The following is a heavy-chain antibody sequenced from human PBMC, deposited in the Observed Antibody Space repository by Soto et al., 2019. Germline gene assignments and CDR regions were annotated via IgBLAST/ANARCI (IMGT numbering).Heavy chain of an antibody. Sequence: QVQLVQSGAEVKKTGSSVKVSCKASGGTFSSYAISWVRQAPGQGLEWMGGIIPIFGTANYAQKFQGRVTITADESTSTAYMELSSLRSEDTAVYYCARDGGYSYGFGDNFDYWGQGTLVTVSS. CDR2: IIPIFGTA. D-gene: IGHD5-18*01. CDR3: ARDGGYSYGFGDNFDY. V-gene: IGHV1-69*12. J-gene: IGHJ4*02. CDR1: GGTFSSYA.